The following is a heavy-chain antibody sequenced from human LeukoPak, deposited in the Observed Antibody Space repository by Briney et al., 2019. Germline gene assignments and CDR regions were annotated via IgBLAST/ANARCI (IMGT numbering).Heavy chain of an antibody. J-gene: IGHJ1*01. Sequence: SVKVSCKASGGTFSSYAISWVRQAPGQGLEWMGRIIPILGIANYAQKFQGRVTITADKSTSTAYMELSSLRSEDTAVYYCARDYTPAPWDSSSSAGYFQHWGQGTLVTVSS. V-gene: IGHV1-69*04. CDR3: ARDYTPAPWDSSSSAGYFQH. D-gene: IGHD6-13*01. CDR1: GGTFSSYA. CDR2: IIPILGIA.